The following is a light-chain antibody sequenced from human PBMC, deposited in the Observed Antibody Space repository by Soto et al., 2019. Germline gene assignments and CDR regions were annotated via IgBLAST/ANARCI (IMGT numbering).Light chain of an antibody. Sequence: QSVLTQPPSVSGSPGQRVTISCTGSSCNIGGGYDVHWYQQLPGTAPKLLIYGNSNRPSGVPDRFSGSKSGTYASLAIAALQAEDEDDYYCQSYDGSLSGSVFGGGTKLTVL. CDR1: SCNIGGGYD. V-gene: IGLV1-40*01. CDR2: GNS. J-gene: IGLJ2*01. CDR3: QSYDGSLSGSV.